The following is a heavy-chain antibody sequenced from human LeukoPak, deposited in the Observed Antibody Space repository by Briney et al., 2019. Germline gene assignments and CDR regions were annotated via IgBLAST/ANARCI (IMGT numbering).Heavy chain of an antibody. D-gene: IGHD6-13*01. CDR1: GFTFSSYW. CDR2: INQDGGEK. J-gene: IGHJ4*02. CDR3: ARGSIYSSSPIDY. Sequence: PGGSLRLSCAASGFTFSSYWMTWVRQARGKGLEWVANINQDGGEKSYVDSVKGRFTISRDNAKNSLYLQMNSLRAKDTAVYYCARGSIYSSSPIDYWGQGTLVTVSS. V-gene: IGHV3-7*01.